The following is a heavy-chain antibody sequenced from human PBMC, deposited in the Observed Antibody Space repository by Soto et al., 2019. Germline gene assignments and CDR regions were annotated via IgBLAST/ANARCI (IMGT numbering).Heavy chain of an antibody. Sequence: SETLSLTCVVSGGSISRGDFSWTWIRQPPGKGLEWVGYIYRSGSTYYNPSLKSPVSISLDKSKNQFSLNLTSVTAADTAVYYCARGKTNYFFDLWGQGHLVTVCS. J-gene: IGHJ4*02. V-gene: IGHV4-30-2*01. CDR1: GGSISRGDFS. CDR3: ARGKTNYFFDL. CDR2: IYRSGST. D-gene: IGHD3-10*01.